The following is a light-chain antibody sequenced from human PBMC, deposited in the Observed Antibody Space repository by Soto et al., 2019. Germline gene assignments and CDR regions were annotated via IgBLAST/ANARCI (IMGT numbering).Light chain of an antibody. V-gene: IGKV3-20*01. CDR3: QQYGSSPLT. Sequence: EIVLTQSPGTLSLSPGDRATLSCRASQTVSFSYLAWYQQKPGQAPMLLIYGASSRDTGIPDRFSGSESGTDFTLTISRLEPEDGAVYYCQQYGSSPLTFGGGTKVEIK. CDR1: QTVSFSY. CDR2: GAS. J-gene: IGKJ4*01.